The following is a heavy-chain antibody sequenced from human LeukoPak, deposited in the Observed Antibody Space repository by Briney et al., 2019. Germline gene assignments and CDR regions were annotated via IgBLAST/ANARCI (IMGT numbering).Heavy chain of an antibody. J-gene: IGHJ4*02. CDR2: INPTSGGT. CDR3: ARDAFSGYSYSYYSDY. V-gene: IGHV1-2*02. D-gene: IGHD6-13*01. CDR1: GYTFTGYY. Sequence: ASVKVSCKASGYTFTGYYIHWVRQAPGQGLEWMGWINPTSGGTKYAQKFQGRVTMTRDTSSSTAYMDLSGLRSDDTAVYYCARDAFSGYSYSYYSDYWGQGTPVTVSS.